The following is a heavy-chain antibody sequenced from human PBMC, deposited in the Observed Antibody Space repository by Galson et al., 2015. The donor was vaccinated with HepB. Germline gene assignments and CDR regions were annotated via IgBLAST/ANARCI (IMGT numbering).Heavy chain of an antibody. J-gene: IGHJ4*02. D-gene: IGHD4-11*01. Sequence: SLRLSCAASGFTFNDFNMIWVRQAPGKGLEWVSFISSSSTYIYHADSVKGRFTISRDNAKNSLYLEMSSLRVEDTAVYYCASEGYSNGYFLGWGQGTLVTVSS. CDR1: GFTFNDFN. V-gene: IGHV3-21*01. CDR3: ASEGYSNGYFLG. CDR2: ISSSSTYI.